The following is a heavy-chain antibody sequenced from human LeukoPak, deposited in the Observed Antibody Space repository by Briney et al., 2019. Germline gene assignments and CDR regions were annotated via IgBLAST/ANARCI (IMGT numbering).Heavy chain of an antibody. CDR1: GGSFSGYY. D-gene: IGHD2-2*01. CDR2: INHSGST. J-gene: IGHJ5*02. CDR3: ARDHRGYCSSTSCFDWRFDP. V-gene: IGHV4-34*01. Sequence: SETLSLTCAVYGGSFSGYYWSWIRQPPGKGLEWIGEINHSGSTNYNPSLKSRVTISVDTSKNQFSLKLSSVTAADTAVYYCARDHRGYCSSTSCFDWRFDPWGQGTLVTVSS.